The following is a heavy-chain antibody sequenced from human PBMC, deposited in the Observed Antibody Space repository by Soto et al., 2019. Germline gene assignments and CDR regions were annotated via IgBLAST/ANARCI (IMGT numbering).Heavy chain of an antibody. Sequence: EVQLVESGGGLVQPGGSLRLSCAASGFTFSNAWMSWVRQAPGKGLEWVGRIKSKTDGGTTDYAAPVKGRFTISRDDSKNTLYLQMNSLKTEDTAVYYCTTENDDFWSGSDYWGQGTLVTVSS. D-gene: IGHD3-3*01. CDR3: TTENDDFWSGSDY. V-gene: IGHV3-15*01. CDR1: GFTFSNAW. J-gene: IGHJ4*02. CDR2: IKSKTDGGTT.